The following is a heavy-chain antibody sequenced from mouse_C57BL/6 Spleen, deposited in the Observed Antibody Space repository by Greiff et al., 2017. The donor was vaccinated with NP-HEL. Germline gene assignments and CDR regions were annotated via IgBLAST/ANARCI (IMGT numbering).Heavy chain of an antibody. CDR3: ARGTDGYGAMDY. V-gene: IGHV5-4*01. J-gene: IGHJ4*01. Sequence: EVQGVESGGGLVRPGGSLKLSCAASGFPFGSYAMSWVRQTPERRLEWVATIVDGGSYTYYPDNVKGGFTISRDNAKNNLYLQMSHLKSEDTAMYYCARGTDGYGAMDYWGQGTSVTVSS. CDR2: IVDGGSYT. CDR1: GFPFGSYA. D-gene: IGHD2-3*01.